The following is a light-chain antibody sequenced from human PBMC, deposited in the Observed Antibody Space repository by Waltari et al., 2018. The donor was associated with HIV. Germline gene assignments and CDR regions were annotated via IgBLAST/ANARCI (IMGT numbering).Light chain of an antibody. CDR1: QSVSSY. V-gene: IGKV3-11*01. CDR2: DAS. J-gene: IGKJ2*01. CDR3: QQRSNWPGYT. Sequence: EIVLTQSPATLSLSPGERATLSCRASQSVSSYLAWYQQKPGQAPRLLIYDASNRATGIPARFSGSGSGTDFTLTISSLEPEDFAVYYCQQRSNWPGYTFGQGTKLEIK.